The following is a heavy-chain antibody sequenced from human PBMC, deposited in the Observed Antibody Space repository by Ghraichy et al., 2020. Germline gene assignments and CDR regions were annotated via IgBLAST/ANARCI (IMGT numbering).Heavy chain of an antibody. D-gene: IGHD4-17*01. Sequence: GGSLRLSCAASGFTFSDYYMSWIRQAPGKGLEWVSYISSSGSTIYYADSVKGRFTISRDNAKNSLYLQMNSLRAEDTAVYYCARDGDYGDYYYYYGMDVWGQGTTGTVSS. CDR1: GFTFSDYY. V-gene: IGHV3-11*01. CDR2: ISSSGSTI. CDR3: ARDGDYGDYYYYYGMDV. J-gene: IGHJ6*02.